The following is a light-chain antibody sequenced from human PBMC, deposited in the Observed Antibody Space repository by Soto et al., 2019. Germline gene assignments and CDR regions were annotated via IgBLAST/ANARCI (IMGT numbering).Light chain of an antibody. CDR3: QQYNNWPLT. V-gene: IGKV3-20*01. CDR2: ATS. Sequence: EVVLTQSPGSLSLSPGERATLSCRASQSVATTYLAWYQQKPGQAPRLLIFATSSRAIGTPERFSGSGSGTDFTLTISSLLSEDFAVYSCQQYNNWPLTFGGGTKVDIK. CDR1: QSVATTY. J-gene: IGKJ4*01.